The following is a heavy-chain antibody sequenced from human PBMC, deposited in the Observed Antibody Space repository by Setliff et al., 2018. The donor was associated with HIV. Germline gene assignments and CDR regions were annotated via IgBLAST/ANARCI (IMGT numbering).Heavy chain of an antibody. Sequence: SETLSLTCAVYGGSLTNYYWTWIRQPPGKGLEWIGEIYHSGTTNYNPSLKSRVTISVDTSKNQFSLKLSSVTAADTAVYSCARGREYDILTGYFDYWGQGTLVTVSS. V-gene: IGHV4-34*01. J-gene: IGHJ4*02. CDR3: ARGREYDILTGYFDY. CDR1: GGSLTNYY. CDR2: IYHSGTT. D-gene: IGHD3-9*01.